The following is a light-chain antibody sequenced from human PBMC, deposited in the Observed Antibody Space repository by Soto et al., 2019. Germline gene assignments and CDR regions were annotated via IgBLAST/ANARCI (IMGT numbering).Light chain of an antibody. CDR2: GAS. CDR1: QSVRSN. J-gene: IGKJ2*01. Sequence: EIIMTQSPATLSVSPGETATLSCRASQSVRSNLAWYQHKPGQAPRLLIYGASTRATGISARFSGSGSGTEFTLTISSLQSEDFAVYSCQQYDNWPPYTFGQGTKLEI. CDR3: QQYDNWPPYT. V-gene: IGKV3-15*01.